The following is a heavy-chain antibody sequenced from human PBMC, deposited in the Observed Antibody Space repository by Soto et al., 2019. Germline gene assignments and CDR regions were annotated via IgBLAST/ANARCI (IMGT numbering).Heavy chain of an antibody. J-gene: IGHJ4*01. CDR2: IFPILDTP. CDR1: GGTFSSYA. Sequence: ASVKVSCKASGGTFSSYAISWVRQAPGQGLEWMGGIFPILDTPKYAQRFQGRVTITADESTTSAYMELNSLRSEDTAVYYCATSGRDGYNSHFDYWGHGTLVTVS. D-gene: IGHD2-21*01. CDR3: ATSGRDGYNSHFDY. V-gene: IGHV1-69*13.